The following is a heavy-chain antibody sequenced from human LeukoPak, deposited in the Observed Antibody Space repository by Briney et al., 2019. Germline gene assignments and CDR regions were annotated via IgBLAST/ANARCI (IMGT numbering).Heavy chain of an antibody. Sequence: GGSLRLSCAASGFTFSSYWMRRVRQAPGKGREWVANIKPDGSETYYVDSVKGRFTISRDNAKNSLYLQMDSLRVEGMAVCYCERGRYGLDYWGQGTVVPVSS. CDR3: ERGRYGLDY. D-gene: IGHD3-10*01. J-gene: IGHJ4*02. CDR1: GFTFSSYW. CDR2: IKPDGSET. V-gene: IGHV3-7*04.